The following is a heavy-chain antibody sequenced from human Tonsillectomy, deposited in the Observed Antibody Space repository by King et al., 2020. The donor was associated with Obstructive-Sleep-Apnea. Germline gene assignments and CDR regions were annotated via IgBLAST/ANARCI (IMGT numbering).Heavy chain of an antibody. CDR1: GYKFSSYG. CDR2: ISGYNGHT. CDR3: AREWGCTGGSCYHRTFDF. J-gene: IGHJ4*02. V-gene: IGHV1-18*01. D-gene: IGHD2-15*01. Sequence: VQLGQSGTEVKKPGASVRVSCKASGYKFSSYGITWVRQAPGQGPEWIGWISGYNGHTKYAQKFQGRVTMTTDTSTGTVYLELRSLTSDDTAVYYCAREWGCTGGSCYHRTFDFWGQGTLVTVSS.